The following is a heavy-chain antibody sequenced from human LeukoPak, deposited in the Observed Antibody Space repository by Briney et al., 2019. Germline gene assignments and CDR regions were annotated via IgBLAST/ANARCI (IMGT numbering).Heavy chain of an antibody. CDR3: ARANVTMVRGVIISGWFDP. J-gene: IGHJ5*02. V-gene: IGHV1-69*04. CDR2: IIPILGIA. CDR1: GGTFSSYA. Sequence: SVKVSCKASGGTFSSYAISWVRQAPGQGLEWMGRIIPILGIANYAQKFQGRVTITADKSASTAYMELSSLRSEDTAVYYCARANVTMVRGVIISGWFDPWGQGTLVTVSS. D-gene: IGHD3-10*01.